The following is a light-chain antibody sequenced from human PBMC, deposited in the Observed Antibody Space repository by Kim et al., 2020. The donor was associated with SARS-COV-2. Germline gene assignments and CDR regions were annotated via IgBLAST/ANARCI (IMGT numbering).Light chain of an antibody. V-gene: IGKV1-33*01. CDR2: EAS. CDR3: QQYDSVPLT. J-gene: IGKJ4*01. Sequence: DVQLAQSPSSLSASVGGRVTIKCQASQGVDIYLNWYQQRPGKAPKLLIYEASHLETGVPSKFRGSGSGTDFTLTVTNLQPEDFATYYCQQYDSVPLTFGGGTKVEI. CDR1: QGVDIY.